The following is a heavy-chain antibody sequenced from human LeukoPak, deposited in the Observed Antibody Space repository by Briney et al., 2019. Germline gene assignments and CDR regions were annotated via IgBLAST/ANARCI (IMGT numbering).Heavy chain of an antibody. CDR2: INPNSGDT. CDR3: AKNPYEYYFDY. CDR1: GYTFTGYY. D-gene: IGHD5-12*01. J-gene: IGHJ4*02. Sequence: ASVKVSCKASGYTFTGYYMHWVRQAPGQGLEWMGWINPNSGDTNYAQKFQGRVTMTRDTSISTAYMELSRLRSDYTAVYYCAKNPYEYYFDYWGQGTPVTVSS. V-gene: IGHV1-2*02.